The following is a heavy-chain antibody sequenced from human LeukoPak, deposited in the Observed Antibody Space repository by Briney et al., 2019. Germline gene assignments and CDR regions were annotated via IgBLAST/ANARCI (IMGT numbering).Heavy chain of an antibody. Sequence: GGSLRLSCTASGFTFGDYAMSWFRQAPGKGLEWVGFIRSKAYGGTTEYAASVKGSFTISRDDSKSIAYLQMNSLKTEDTAVYYCTLAGRGYDYVWGSYRFDYWGQGTLVTVSS. D-gene: IGHD3-16*02. CDR1: GFTFGDYA. CDR3: TLAGRGYDYVWGSYRFDY. J-gene: IGHJ4*02. CDR2: IRSKAYGGTT. V-gene: IGHV3-49*03.